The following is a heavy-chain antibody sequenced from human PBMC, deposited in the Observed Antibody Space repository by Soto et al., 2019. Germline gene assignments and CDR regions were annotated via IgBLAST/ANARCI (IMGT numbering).Heavy chain of an antibody. CDR2: VHPGDSET. V-gene: IGHV5-51*01. CDR3: ARPRYSSAWYYFDQ. CDR1: GYTFTYYW. Sequence: EVQLMQSGAEMKKAGEPLKISCKGSGYTFTYYWIGWVRQKPGEGLEWMGIVHPGDSETRYSPSFLGQVTISADKSTNTAYLQWSSLQASDSALYCCARPRYSSAWYYFDQWGQGTQVTVSP. J-gene: IGHJ4*02. D-gene: IGHD6-19*01.